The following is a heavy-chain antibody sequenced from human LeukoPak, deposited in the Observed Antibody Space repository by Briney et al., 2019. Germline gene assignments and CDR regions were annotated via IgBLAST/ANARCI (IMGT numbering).Heavy chain of an antibody. CDR2: IISGGTT. D-gene: IGHD1-26*01. V-gene: IGHV3-23*01. J-gene: IGHJ4*02. CDR3: AKGGATAGTTRFDY. CDR1: VFTLSNYD. Sequence: GWSLRLSCVASVFTLSNYDTNWVRQAAGKGLEWVSGIISGGTTYYADTVRGRFTISRDNSKNTLYLQMNSLRAEDTAVYYCAKGGATAGTTRFDYWGQGTLVTVSS.